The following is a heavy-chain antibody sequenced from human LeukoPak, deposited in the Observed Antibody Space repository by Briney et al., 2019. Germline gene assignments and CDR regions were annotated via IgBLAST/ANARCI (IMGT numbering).Heavy chain of an antibody. V-gene: IGHV1-46*01. D-gene: IGHD5-18*01. J-gene: IGHJ4*02. Sequence: ASVKVSCKASGYTFTSYYMHWVRQAPGQGLEWMGVINPSGGRTSYAQKFQGRVTMTRDTSTSTVYMELSSLRSGDTAVYYCARDAVVDTAMVTFDYWGQGTLVTVSS. CDR1: GYTFTSYY. CDR3: ARDAVVDTAMVTFDY. CDR2: INPSGGRT.